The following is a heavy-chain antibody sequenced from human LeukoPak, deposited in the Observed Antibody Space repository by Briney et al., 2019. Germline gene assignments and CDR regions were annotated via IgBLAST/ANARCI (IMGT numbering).Heavy chain of an antibody. J-gene: IGHJ4*02. CDR3: AKDRGGVFDY. Sequence: GRSLRLSCAASGFTFSSYGMHWVRQAPGKGLEWVAVIPYDGSNKYYADSVKGRFTISRDNSKNTLYLQMNSLRAEDTAVYYCAKDRGGVFDYWGQGTPVTVSS. CDR2: IPYDGSNK. D-gene: IGHD3-16*01. V-gene: IGHV3-30*18. CDR1: GFTFSSYG.